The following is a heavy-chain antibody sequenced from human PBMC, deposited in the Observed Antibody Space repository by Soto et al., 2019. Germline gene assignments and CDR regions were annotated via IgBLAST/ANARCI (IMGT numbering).Heavy chain of an antibody. CDR1: GFTFSKAW. CDR2: IESKTDGGAI. Sequence: GGSLRLSCVASGFTFSKAWMNWVRQAPGKGLEWVGRIESKTDGGAIDYAASVKGRFTISRDDSENTLCLQMNSLETEDTGIYYCITDSRGAMAPHLDNWGQGTLVTVSS. D-gene: IGHD6-19*01. CDR3: ITDSRGAMAPHLDN. J-gene: IGHJ4*02. V-gene: IGHV3-15*07.